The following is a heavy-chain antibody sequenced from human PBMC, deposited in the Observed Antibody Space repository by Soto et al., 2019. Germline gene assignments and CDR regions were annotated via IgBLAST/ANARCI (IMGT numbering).Heavy chain of an antibody. CDR3: ARHFVVYFYGVDV. CDR1: GYSFNSHW. Sequence: GESLKISCKGSGYSFNSHWIGWVRQMPGKGLEWMGRIDPSDSYTNYSPSFQGHVTISVDKSISTAYLQWSSLKASDTAMYYCARHFVVYFYGVDVWGQGTTVPVSS. V-gene: IGHV5-10-1*01. CDR2: IDPSDSYT. D-gene: IGHD2-15*01. J-gene: IGHJ6*02.